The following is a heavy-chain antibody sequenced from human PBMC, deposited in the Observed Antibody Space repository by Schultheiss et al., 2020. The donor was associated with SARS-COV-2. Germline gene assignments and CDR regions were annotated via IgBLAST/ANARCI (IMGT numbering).Heavy chain of an antibody. J-gene: IGHJ4*02. D-gene: IGHD3-9*01. CDR3: AKDIVVGGKYYDILTGSLFDY. V-gene: IGHV3-48*03. CDR1: GFTFSSYE. CDR2: ISSSGSTI. Sequence: GGSLRLSCAASGFTFSSYEMNWVRQAPGKGLEWVSYISSSGSTIYYADSVKGRFTISRDNAKNSLYLQMNSLRSEDTALYYCAKDIVVGGKYYDILTGSLFDYWGQGTLVTVSS.